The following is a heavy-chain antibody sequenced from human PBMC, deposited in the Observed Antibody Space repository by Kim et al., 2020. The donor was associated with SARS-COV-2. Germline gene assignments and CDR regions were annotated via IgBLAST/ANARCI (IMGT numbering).Heavy chain of an antibody. D-gene: IGHD3-22*01. CDR1: GGSISSGGYY. V-gene: IGHV4-31*01. CDR2: IYYSGST. CDR3: ARAKNMIVVVIGAFDI. J-gene: IGHJ3*02. Sequence: SETLSLTCTVSGGSISSGGYYWSWIRQPPGKGLEWIGYIYYSGSTYYNPSLKSQVTISVDTSKNQFSLKLSSVTAADTAVYYCARAKNMIVVVIGAFDIWGQGTMVTVSS.